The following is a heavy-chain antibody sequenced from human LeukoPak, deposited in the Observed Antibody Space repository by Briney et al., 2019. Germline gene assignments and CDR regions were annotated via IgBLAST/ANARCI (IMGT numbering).Heavy chain of an antibody. V-gene: IGHV4-61*02. CDR2: IYTSGST. CDR3: ARGDCSSTSCYAKDYYYYYMDV. D-gene: IGHD2-2*01. J-gene: IGHJ6*03. CDR1: GGSISSGSYY. Sequence: SETLSLTCTVSGGSISSGSYYWSWIRQPAGTGLEWIGRIYTSGSTNYNPSLKSRVTISVDTSKNQFSLKLSSVTAADTAVYYCARGDCSSTSCYAKDYYYYYMDVWGKGTTVTISS.